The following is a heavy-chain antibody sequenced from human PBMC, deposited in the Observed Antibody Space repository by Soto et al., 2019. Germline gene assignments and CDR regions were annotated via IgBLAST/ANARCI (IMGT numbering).Heavy chain of an antibody. CDR2: ISYDGSNK. CDR3: AKDSSGYYPH. Sequence: GGSLRLSCAASGFTFSSYGMHWVRQAPGKGLEWVAVISYDGSNKYYADSVKGRFTISRDNSKNTLYLQMNSLRAEDTAVCYCAKDSSGYYPHWGQGTLVTVSS. J-gene: IGHJ4*02. CDR1: GFTFSSYG. V-gene: IGHV3-30*18. D-gene: IGHD3-22*01.